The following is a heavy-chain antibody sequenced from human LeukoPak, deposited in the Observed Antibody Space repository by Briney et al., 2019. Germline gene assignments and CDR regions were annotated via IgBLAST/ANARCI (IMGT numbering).Heavy chain of an antibody. Sequence: ASVKVSCKASGYTFTSYYMHWVRQAPGQGLGWMGIINPSGGSTSYAQKFQGRVTMTRDTSTSTVYMELSSLRSEDTAVYYCARDIVVVPAAMPGYYYYGMDVWGQGTTVTVSS. J-gene: IGHJ6*02. CDR1: GYTFTSYY. V-gene: IGHV1-46*01. D-gene: IGHD2-2*01. CDR3: ARDIVVVPAAMPGYYYYGMDV. CDR2: INPSGGST.